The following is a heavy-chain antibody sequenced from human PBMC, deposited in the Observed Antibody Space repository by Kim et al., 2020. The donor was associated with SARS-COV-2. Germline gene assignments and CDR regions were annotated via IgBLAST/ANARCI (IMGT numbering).Heavy chain of an antibody. J-gene: IGHJ4*02. D-gene: IGHD3-10*01. CDR1: GFTFSSYA. Sequence: GGSLRLSCSASGFTFSSYAMHWVRQAPGKGLEYVSAISTNGANTYYADSVKGRFTISRDNSKNTLYLQMSSLRVEDTAMYYCVKGSGAVRGEFDSWGQGTLVTVSS. CDR3: VKGSGAVRGEFDS. V-gene: IGHV3-64D*09. CDR2: ISTNGANT.